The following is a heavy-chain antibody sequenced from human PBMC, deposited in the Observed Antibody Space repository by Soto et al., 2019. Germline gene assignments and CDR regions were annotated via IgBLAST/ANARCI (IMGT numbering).Heavy chain of an antibody. CDR1: GFTFSSYG. V-gene: IGHV3-33*01. CDR3: ARDTVYTSTTFGMDV. D-gene: IGHD4-17*01. Sequence: GGSLRLSCAASGFTFSSYGMHWVRQAPGKGLEWVAVIWYDGSNKYYADSVKGRFTISRDNSKNTLYLQMNSLRAEDTAVYYCARDTVYTSTTFGMDVWGQGTTVTVSS. J-gene: IGHJ6*02. CDR2: IWYDGSNK.